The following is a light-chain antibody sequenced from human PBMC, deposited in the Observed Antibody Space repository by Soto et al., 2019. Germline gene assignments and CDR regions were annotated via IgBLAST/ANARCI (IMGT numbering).Light chain of an antibody. CDR2: DAS. CDR1: QSVSGK. CDR3: QQSNNWPWT. Sequence: EVLMTQSPATLSVSPGERATLSCRASQSVSGKLAWYQQKPGQAPRLLIYDASTRATGIPARFSGSGSGTEFTLTISSLQSEDFAAYYCQQSNNWPWTFGQGTKV. V-gene: IGKV3-15*01. J-gene: IGKJ1*01.